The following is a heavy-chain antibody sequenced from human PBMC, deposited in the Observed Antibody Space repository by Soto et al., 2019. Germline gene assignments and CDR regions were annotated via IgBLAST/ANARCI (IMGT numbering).Heavy chain of an antibody. V-gene: IGHV3-23*01. J-gene: IGHJ1*01. CDR2: ISGSGGST. CDR3: AKDSPVGVPLMRDLHD. D-gene: IGHD2-8*01. CDR1: GFTFSSYG. Sequence: PGGSLRLSCAASGFTFSSYGMSWVRQAPGKGLEWVSVISGSGGSTYYADSVKGRLTLSRDNSKNTVYLQMNSLRAEDTAVYYCAKDSPVGVPLMRDLHDWGQGTLVTVSS.